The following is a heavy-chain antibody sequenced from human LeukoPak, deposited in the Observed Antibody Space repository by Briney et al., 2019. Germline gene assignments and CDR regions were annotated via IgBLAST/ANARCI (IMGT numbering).Heavy chain of an antibody. CDR3: AKDIWYSSGWFDY. CDR1: GFTFSSYS. V-gene: IGHV3-21*01. J-gene: IGHJ4*02. D-gene: IGHD6-19*01. Sequence: GGSLRLXCAASGFTFSSYSMNWVRQAPGKGLEWVSSISSSSSYIYYADSVKGRFTISRDNAKNSLYLQMNSLRAEDTAVYYCAKDIWYSSGWFDYWGQGTLVTVSS. CDR2: ISSSSSYI.